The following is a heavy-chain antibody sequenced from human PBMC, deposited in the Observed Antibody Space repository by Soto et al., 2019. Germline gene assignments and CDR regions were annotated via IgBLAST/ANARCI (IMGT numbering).Heavy chain of an antibody. CDR3: ARAKEYSSSSVYYGMDV. Sequence: QVQLVQSGAEVKQPGSSVKVSCKASGGTFSSYAISWVRQAPGQGLEWMGGIIPIFGTANYAQKFQGRVTITADKSTSKAYMERSSMRSEDTAVYYCARAKEYSSSSVYYGMDVWGHGTTVTVSS. J-gene: IGHJ6*02. V-gene: IGHV1-69*06. D-gene: IGHD6-6*01. CDR1: GGTFSSYA. CDR2: IIPIFGTA.